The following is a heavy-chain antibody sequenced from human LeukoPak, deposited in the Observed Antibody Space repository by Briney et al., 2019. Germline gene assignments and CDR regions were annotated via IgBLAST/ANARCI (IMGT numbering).Heavy chain of an antibody. J-gene: IGHJ6*02. CDR1: GGTFSSYA. D-gene: IGHD3-10*01. CDR3: ARSTSNYYGSGSYPDYYYYYGMDV. V-gene: IGHV1-69*04. CDR2: IIAILGMG. Sequence: GGSLKVSCEASGGTFSSYAISWVRQAPGQGLELMGRIIAILGMGTYAQKFQGRVTITADKSTSTAYMELSSLRSEDTAVYYCARSTSNYYGSGSYPDYYYYYGMDVWGQGTTVTVSS.